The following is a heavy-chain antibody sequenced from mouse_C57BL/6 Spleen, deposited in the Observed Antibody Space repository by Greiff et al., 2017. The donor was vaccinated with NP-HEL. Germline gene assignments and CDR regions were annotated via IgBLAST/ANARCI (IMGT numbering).Heavy chain of an antibody. D-gene: IGHD1-1*01. Sequence: DVHLVESGPGMVKPSQSLSLTCTVTGYSITSGYDWHWIRHFPGNKLEWMGYISYSGSTNYNPSLKSRISITHDTSKNHFFLKLNSVTTEDTATYYCARGRDYFYAMDYWGQGTSVTVSS. V-gene: IGHV3-1*01. CDR3: ARGRDYFYAMDY. CDR2: ISYSGST. J-gene: IGHJ4*01. CDR1: GYSITSGYD.